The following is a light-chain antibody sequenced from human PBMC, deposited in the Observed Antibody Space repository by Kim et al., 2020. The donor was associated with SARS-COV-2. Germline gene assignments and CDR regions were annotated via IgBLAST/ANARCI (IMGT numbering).Light chain of an antibody. CDR2: AAS. V-gene: IGKV1-NL1*01. J-gene: IGKJ2*01. CDR3: QQYSGMPLT. Sequence: DIQMTQSPSSLSASVGDRVTITCRASQGIYNSVAWYQQKPGTAPKLLLYAASRLESGVPSRFSGSGSGTDYSLTIDSLQPEDFATYYCQQYSGMPLTFGQGTKLEI. CDR1: QGIYNS.